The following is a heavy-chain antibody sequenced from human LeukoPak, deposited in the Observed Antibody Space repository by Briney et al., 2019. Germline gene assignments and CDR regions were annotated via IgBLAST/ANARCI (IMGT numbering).Heavy chain of an antibody. J-gene: IGHJ3*02. D-gene: IGHD5-18*01. CDR3: ARGGYSYGFDAFDI. Sequence: GGSLRLSCAASGFTFSSYWMSWIRQAPGKGLEWVANIKQDGSEKYYVDSVKGRFTISRDNAKNSLYLQMNSLRAEDTAVYYCARGGYSYGFDAFDIWGQGTMVTVSS. V-gene: IGHV3-7*04. CDR1: GFTFSSYW. CDR2: IKQDGSEK.